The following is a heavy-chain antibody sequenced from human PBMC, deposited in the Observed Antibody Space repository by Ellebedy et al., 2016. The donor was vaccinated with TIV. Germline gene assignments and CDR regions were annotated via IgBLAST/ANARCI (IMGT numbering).Heavy chain of an antibody. CDR3: AKGTSSGFNYDRVGFEY. V-gene: IGHV3-23*01. CDR2: ISGAGDNT. Sequence: GGSLRLSCAASGFTFSSHAMHWVRQAPGKGLEWLSVISGAGDNTYDADSVKGRFTITRDNSKNTLYLQMDRLRAEDTAVYYCAKGTSSGFNYDRVGFEYWGQGTLVTVSS. J-gene: IGHJ4*02. D-gene: IGHD3-22*01. CDR1: GFTFSSHA.